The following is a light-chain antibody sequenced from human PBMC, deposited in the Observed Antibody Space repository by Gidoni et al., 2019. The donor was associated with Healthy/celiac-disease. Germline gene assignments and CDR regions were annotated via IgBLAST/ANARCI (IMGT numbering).Light chain of an antibody. V-gene: IGKV3-11*01. CDR1: QSISIY. Sequence: EIVLPQSPATLSLSPGERATLSCRTSQSISIYLAWYQQKPGQAPRLLIYDASNRATGIPARFSGSGSGTDFTLTISSLEPEDYAVYYCQQRSDWPPGFTFGPGTKVGIK. CDR2: DAS. CDR3: QQRSDWPPGFT. J-gene: IGKJ3*01.